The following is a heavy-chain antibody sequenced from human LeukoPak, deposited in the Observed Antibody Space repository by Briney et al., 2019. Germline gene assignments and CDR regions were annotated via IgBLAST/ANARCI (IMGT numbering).Heavy chain of an antibody. CDR3: ARGLLAAAGIDY. CDR2: IKQDGSEK. D-gene: IGHD6-13*01. J-gene: IGHJ4*02. CDR1: GFTFSGYW. Sequence: GGSLRLSCAASGFTFSGYWMTWVRQAPGKGLEWVANIKQDGSEKNYVGSVKGRFTISRDNAKNSLYLQMNSLRAEDTAVYYCARGLLAAAGIDYWGQGALVTVSS. V-gene: IGHV3-7*04.